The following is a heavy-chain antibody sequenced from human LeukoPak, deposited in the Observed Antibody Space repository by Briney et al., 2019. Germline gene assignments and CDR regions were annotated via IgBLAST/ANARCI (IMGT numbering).Heavy chain of an antibody. CDR3: ARAVDYGGTLDY. V-gene: IGHV1-2*06. CDR1: GYTFTAYY. J-gene: IGHJ4*02. Sequence: GASVKVSCKASGYTFTAYYMHWVRQAPGQGREWMGRINPNSGDTNYAQKFQGRVTMTRDTSISTAYMELSRLRSDDTAVYYCARAVDYGGTLDYWGQGTLVTVSS. D-gene: IGHD4-23*01. CDR2: INPNSGDT.